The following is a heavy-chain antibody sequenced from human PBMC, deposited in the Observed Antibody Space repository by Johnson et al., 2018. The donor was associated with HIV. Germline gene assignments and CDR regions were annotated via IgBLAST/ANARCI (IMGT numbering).Heavy chain of an antibody. CDR1: GFTFSSYA. V-gene: IGHV3-30-3*01. D-gene: IGHD3-16*01. CDR2: ISYDGSNK. CDR3: AREFWGTSSPFDI. Sequence: QVQLVESGGGLVQPGGSLRLSCAASGFTFSSYAMSWVRQAPGKGLEWVAVISYDGSNKYYADSVKGRFTISRDNSKNTLYLQMNSLRAEDTAVYYCAREFWGTSSPFDIWGQGTMVTVSS. J-gene: IGHJ3*02.